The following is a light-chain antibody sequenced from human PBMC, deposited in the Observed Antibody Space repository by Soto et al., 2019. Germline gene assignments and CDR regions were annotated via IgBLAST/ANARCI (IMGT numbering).Light chain of an antibody. CDR3: QQYNSYPT. Sequence: DIQMTQSPSTLSASVGDRVTITSRASQSISSWLAWYQQKPGKAPKLLIYKASSLESGVPSRFSGSGSGTEFTLTISSLQPDDFATYYCQQYNSYPTFGQGTKVEI. CDR2: KAS. CDR1: QSISSW. V-gene: IGKV1-5*03. J-gene: IGKJ1*01.